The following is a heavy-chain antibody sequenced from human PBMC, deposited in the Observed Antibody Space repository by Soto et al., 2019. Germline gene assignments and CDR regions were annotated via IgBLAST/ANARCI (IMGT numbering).Heavy chain of an antibody. Sequence: EVQLLESGGGLVQPGGSLRLSCAASGFTFSSYAMSWVRQAPGKGLEWVSAISGSGGSTYYADSVKGRFTISRDHSKNTLHLQMNSLRAEDTAVYYCAKDRWYYYDSSGYYSTDAFDIWGQGTMVTVSS. V-gene: IGHV3-23*01. CDR1: GFTFSSYA. CDR3: AKDRWYYYDSSGYYSTDAFDI. D-gene: IGHD3-22*01. J-gene: IGHJ3*02. CDR2: ISGSGGST.